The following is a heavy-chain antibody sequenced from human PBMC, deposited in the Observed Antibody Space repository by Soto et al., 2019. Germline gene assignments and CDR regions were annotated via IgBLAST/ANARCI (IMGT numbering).Heavy chain of an antibody. J-gene: IGHJ6*02. CDR1: GFTFSSYG. Sequence: GGSLRLSCAASGFTFSSYGMHWVRQAPGKGLEWVAVISYDGSNKYYADSVKGRFTISRDNSKNTLYLQMNSLRAEDTAVYYCAKLPPQFGGDDYYGMDVWGQGTTVTVSS. V-gene: IGHV3-30*18. D-gene: IGHD2-21*02. CDR3: AKLPPQFGGDDYYGMDV. CDR2: ISYDGSNK.